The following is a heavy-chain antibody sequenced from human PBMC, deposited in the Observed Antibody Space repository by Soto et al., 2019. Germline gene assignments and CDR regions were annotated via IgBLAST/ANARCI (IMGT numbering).Heavy chain of an antibody. CDR2: IYPGDSDT. CDR3: ARLRSGSYGFIDY. Sequence: GESLKISCKGSGYSFTNYWIAWVRQMPGKGLEWMGIIYPGDSDTRYSPSSQGQVTISVDKSSTTAHLQWSSLKASDTAMYCCARLRSGSYGFIDYWGQGTLVTVSS. CDR1: GYSFTNYW. J-gene: IGHJ4*02. D-gene: IGHD1-26*01. V-gene: IGHV5-51*01.